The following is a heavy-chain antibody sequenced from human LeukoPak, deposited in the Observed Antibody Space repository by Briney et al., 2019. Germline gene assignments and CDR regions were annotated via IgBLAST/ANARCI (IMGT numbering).Heavy chain of an antibody. CDR1: GLTFSSYS. CDR3: ARMGRWLQTIRDY. Sequence: GGSLRLSCAASGLTFSSYSMNWVRQAPGKGLEWVSSTSSSSSYRYYADSVQGRFTISRDNAKNSLYLQMNSLRAEDTAVYYCARMGRWLQTIRDYWGQGTLVTVSS. V-gene: IGHV3-21*01. D-gene: IGHD5-24*01. J-gene: IGHJ4*02. CDR2: TSSSSSYR.